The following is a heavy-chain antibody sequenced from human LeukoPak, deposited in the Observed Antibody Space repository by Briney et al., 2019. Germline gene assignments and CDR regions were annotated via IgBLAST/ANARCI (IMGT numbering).Heavy chain of an antibody. J-gene: IGHJ4*02. CDR1: GYTFTGYY. D-gene: IGHD3-9*01. Sequence: GASVKVSCKASGYTFTGYYMHWVRQAPGQGLEGMGWINPNSGGTNYAQKFQGRVTMTRDTSISTAYMELSRLRSDDTAVYYCARVADYDILTGYLLDYWGQGTLVTVSS. V-gene: IGHV1-2*02. CDR3: ARVADYDILTGYLLDY. CDR2: INPNSGGT.